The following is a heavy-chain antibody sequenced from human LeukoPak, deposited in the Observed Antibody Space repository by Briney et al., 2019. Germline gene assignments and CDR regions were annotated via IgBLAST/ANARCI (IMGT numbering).Heavy chain of an antibody. CDR1: GGSISSYY. D-gene: IGHD3-10*01. CDR3: ARSRDSGIFSYYFDY. CDR2: IYYSGST. Sequence: SETLSLTCTVSGGSISSYYWSWIRQPPGKGLEWIGYIYYSGSTNYNPSLKSRVTISVDTSKNQFSLKLSSVTAADTAVYYCARSRDSGIFSYYFDYWGQGTLVTVSS. V-gene: IGHV4-59*01. J-gene: IGHJ4*02.